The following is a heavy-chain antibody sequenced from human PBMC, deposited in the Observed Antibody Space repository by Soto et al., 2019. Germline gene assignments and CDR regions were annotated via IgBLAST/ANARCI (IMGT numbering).Heavy chain of an antibody. V-gene: IGHV1-69*01. CDR1: GGTFRSYA. J-gene: IGHJ6*02. CDR2: IIPIFGTA. CDR3: ARGDIYGYPFYYYYYGMDV. D-gene: IGHD5-18*01. Sequence: QVQLVQSGAEVKKPGSSVKVSCKASGGTFRSYAISWVRQAPGQGLEWMGGIIPIFGTANYAQKFQGRVTITADESTSTAYMELSSLRSEDTAVYYCARGDIYGYPFYYYYYGMDVWGQGTTVTVSS.